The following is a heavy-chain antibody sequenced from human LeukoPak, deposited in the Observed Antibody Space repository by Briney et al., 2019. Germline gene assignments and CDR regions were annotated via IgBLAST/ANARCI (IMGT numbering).Heavy chain of an antibody. CDR2: ISSNGGST. Sequence: PGGSLRLSCSASGFTFSSYAMHWVRQAPGTGLEYVSAISSNGGSTYYADSVKGRFTISRDNSKNTLYLQMSSLRAEDTAVYYCVKDRIAVAANDAFDIWGQGTMVTVSS. D-gene: IGHD6-19*01. V-gene: IGHV3-64D*06. J-gene: IGHJ3*02. CDR1: GFTFSSYA. CDR3: VKDRIAVAANDAFDI.